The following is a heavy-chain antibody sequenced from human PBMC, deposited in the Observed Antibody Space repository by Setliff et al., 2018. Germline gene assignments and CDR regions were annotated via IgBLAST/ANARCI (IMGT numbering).Heavy chain of an antibody. J-gene: IGHJ3*02. V-gene: IGHV4-4*07. CDR2: IYSSGST. CDR1: GDSISSYY. CDR3: ARGKLRLGQLSLFYGFDI. Sequence: KPSETLSLTCTVSGDSISSYYWSWIRQPAGKGLEWIGRIYSSGSTNFNPSPKSRVTMSMDTSKNQFSLKLSSVTAADTAIYYCARGKLRLGQLSLFYGFDIWGQGTMVTVSS. D-gene: IGHD3-16*02.